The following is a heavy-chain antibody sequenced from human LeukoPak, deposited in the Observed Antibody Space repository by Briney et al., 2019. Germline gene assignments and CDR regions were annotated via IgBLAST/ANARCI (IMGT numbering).Heavy chain of an antibody. CDR1: GYTFTSYY. CDR2: INPSGGST. D-gene: IGHD3-22*01. Sequence: WASVKVSCKASGYTFTSYYMHWVRQAPGQGLEWMGIINPSGGSTSYAQKFQGRVTMTRDMSTSTVYMELSSLRSEDTAVYYCARRWYYYDSSGYYRYYYFDNWGQGTLVTVSS. V-gene: IGHV1-46*01. J-gene: IGHJ4*02. CDR3: ARRWYYYDSSGYYRYYYFDN.